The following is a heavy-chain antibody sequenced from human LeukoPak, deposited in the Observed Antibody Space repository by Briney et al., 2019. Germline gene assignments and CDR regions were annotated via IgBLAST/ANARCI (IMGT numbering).Heavy chain of an antibody. CDR3: ARSGGAQLWSGMDV. CDR2: IYYSGST. J-gene: IGHJ6*04. V-gene: IGHV4-59*01. Sequence: SETLSLTCAVYGGSFSGYYWSWIRQPPGKGLEWTGYIYYSGSTKYNPSLKSRVTILVDTAKNQLSLKLTSVTAADTAVYYCARSGGAQLWSGMDVWGKGTTVTVSS. CDR1: GGSFSGYY. D-gene: IGHD5-18*01.